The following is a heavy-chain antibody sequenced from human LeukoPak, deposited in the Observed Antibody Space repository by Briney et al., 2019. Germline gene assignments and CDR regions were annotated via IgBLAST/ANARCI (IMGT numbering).Heavy chain of an antibody. D-gene: IGHD3-16*02. Sequence: PGGSLRLSCAASGFTFSSYAMSWVRQAPGRGLEWVSAISGSGGSTYYADSVKGRFTISRDNSKNTLYLQMNSLRAEDTAVYYCAKDTDPERRMITFGGVIRSFYWGQGTLVTVSS. CDR3: AKDTDPERRMITFGGVIRSFY. J-gene: IGHJ4*02. V-gene: IGHV3-23*01. CDR2: ISGSGGST. CDR1: GFTFSSYA.